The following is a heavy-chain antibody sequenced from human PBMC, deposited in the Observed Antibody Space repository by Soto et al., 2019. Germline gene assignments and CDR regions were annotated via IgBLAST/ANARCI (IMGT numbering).Heavy chain of an antibody. V-gene: IGHV1-69*13. CDR1: GGTLRRYT. CDR2: IIPIFTTA. D-gene: IGHD3-3*01. Sequence: GAPVKVSCKASGGTLRRYTIHWVRQAPGQGLEWMGEIIPIFTTANYAQKFQGRVTITADESTSTAYMELSSLRSEDTAVYYCATKLRIFGVDYGMDVWGQGTTVTVSS. J-gene: IGHJ6*02. CDR3: ATKLRIFGVDYGMDV.